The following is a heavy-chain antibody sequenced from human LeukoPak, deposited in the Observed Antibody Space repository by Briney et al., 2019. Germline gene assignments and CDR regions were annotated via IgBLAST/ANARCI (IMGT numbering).Heavy chain of an antibody. CDR2: IYYSGST. J-gene: IGHJ6*03. CDR3: ARQYGSGSYYNPGYDYYYMDV. CDR1: GGSISSSNYY. D-gene: IGHD3-10*01. Sequence: PSETLSLTCTVSGGSISSSNYYWGWIRQPPGKGLEWIGSIYYSGSTYYNPSLKSRVTISVDTSKNQFSLKLSSVTAADTAVYYRARQYGSGSYYNPGYDYYYMDVWGKGTTVTISS. V-gene: IGHV4-39*01.